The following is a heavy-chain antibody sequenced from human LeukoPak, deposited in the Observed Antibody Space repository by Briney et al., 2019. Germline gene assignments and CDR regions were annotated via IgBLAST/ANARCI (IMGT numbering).Heavy chain of an antibody. CDR3: ARKAGGSYRLDY. CDR1: GYTFTYYY. Sequence: ASVKVSCKASGYTFTYYYMHWVRQAPGQGLEWMGIINPSGGSTSYAQKFQGRVTMTRNTSTSTVYMELSSLRSEDTAVYYCARKAGGSYRLDYWGQGTLVTVSS. J-gene: IGHJ4*02. CDR2: INPSGGST. V-gene: IGHV1-46*01. D-gene: IGHD1-26*01.